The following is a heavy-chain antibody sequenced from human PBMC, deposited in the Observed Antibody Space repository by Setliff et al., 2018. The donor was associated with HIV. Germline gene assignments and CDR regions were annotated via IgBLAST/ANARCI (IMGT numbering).Heavy chain of an antibody. V-gene: IGHV1-18*01. J-gene: IGHJ2*01. CDR3: ARDHQCGRGSNFPWYFDL. CDR1: GYTLSNYC. CDR2: ITPYNGNT. D-gene: IGHD1-26*01. Sequence: GASVKVSCKASGYTLSNYCIPWVRQAPGKGLEWMGWITPYNGNTNYAKKFKGRVTMTTDTSTSIADMELKSLRSEDAAVYYCARDHQCGRGSNFPWYFDLWGRGTLVTVSS.